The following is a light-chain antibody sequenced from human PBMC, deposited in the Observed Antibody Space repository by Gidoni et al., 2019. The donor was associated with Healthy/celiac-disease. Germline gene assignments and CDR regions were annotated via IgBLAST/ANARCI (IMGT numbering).Light chain of an antibody. CDR1: QSVSSY. CDR3: QHFT. CDR2: DAS. Sequence: EIVLTQSPDTLPLSPGERATLSCRASQSVSSYLAWYQQKPGQAPRLLIYDASNRATGIPARFSGSGSGTDFTLTISSLEPEDFAVYYCQHFTFGPGTKVDIK. J-gene: IGKJ3*01. V-gene: IGKV3-11*01.